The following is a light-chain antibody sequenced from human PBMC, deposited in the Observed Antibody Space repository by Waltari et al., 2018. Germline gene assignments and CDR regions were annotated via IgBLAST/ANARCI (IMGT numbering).Light chain of an antibody. Sequence: VLTQSPGTLALSEGERATLSCRASPSIGKYLAWYQLRPGQAPRLLIYDAYTRATGIPDRFSGSGSGTDFSLTISRLEPEDFAMYYCQNYVSLPATFGQGTKVEIK. CDR1: PSIGKY. J-gene: IGKJ1*01. CDR3: QNYVSLPAT. CDR2: DAY. V-gene: IGKV3-20*01.